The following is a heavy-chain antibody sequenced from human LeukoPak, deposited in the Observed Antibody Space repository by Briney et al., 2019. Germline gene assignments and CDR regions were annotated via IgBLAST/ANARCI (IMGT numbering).Heavy chain of an antibody. J-gene: IGHJ5*02. CDR3: ARQKAYCGGDCYSNNWFAP. Sequence: PSETLSLTCTVSRGSISSSIYYWGWIRQPPGKGPEWIGSIYYSGSPYYNPSLKSLVNLSVYTSKTQFSLKLSSVTAADTAVYYCARQKAYCGGDCYSNNWFAPWGQGTLVTVSS. D-gene: IGHD2-21*02. CDR2: IYYSGSP. V-gene: IGHV4-39*01. CDR1: RGSISSSIYY.